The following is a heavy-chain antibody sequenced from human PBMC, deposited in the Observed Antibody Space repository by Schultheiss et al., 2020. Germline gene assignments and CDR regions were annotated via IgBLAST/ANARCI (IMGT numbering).Heavy chain of an antibody. V-gene: IGHV1-18*01. CDR1: GGTFSSYA. J-gene: IGHJ6*03. CDR2: MNPNSGNT. CDR3: ARFLYYYYYMDV. Sequence: ASVKVSCKASGGTFSSYAISWVRQATGQGLEWMGWMNPNSGNTGYAQKLQGRVTMTTDTSTSTAYMELRSLRSDDTAVYYCARFLYYYYYMDVWGKGTTVIVYS.